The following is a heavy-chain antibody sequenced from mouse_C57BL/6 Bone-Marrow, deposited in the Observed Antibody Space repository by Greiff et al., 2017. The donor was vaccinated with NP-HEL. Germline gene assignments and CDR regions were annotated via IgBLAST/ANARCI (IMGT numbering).Heavy chain of an antibody. CDR1: GFTFSSYA. J-gene: IGHJ4*01. CDR2: ISDGGSYT. Sequence: EVKLMESGGGLVKPGGSLKLSCAASGFTFSSYAMSWVRQTPEKRLEWVATISDGGSYTYYPDNVKGRFTISRDNAKNNLYLQMSHLKSEDTAMYYCARGYSNYLWDYWGQGTSVTVSS. D-gene: IGHD2-5*01. V-gene: IGHV5-4*03. CDR3: ARGYSNYLWDY.